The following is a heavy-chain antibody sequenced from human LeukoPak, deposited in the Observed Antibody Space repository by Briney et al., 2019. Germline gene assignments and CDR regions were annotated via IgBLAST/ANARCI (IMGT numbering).Heavy chain of an antibody. Sequence: GGSLRLSCAASGFTFSSYGMHWVRQAPGKGLEWVAVISYDGSNKYYADSVKGRFTISRDNSKNTLYLQMNSLRAEDTAVYYCAKDGGSYGYGDKVGAFDIWGQGTMVTVSS. D-gene: IGHD4-17*01. CDR1: GFTFSSYG. CDR3: AKDGGSYGYGDKVGAFDI. J-gene: IGHJ3*02. CDR2: ISYDGSNK. V-gene: IGHV3-30*18.